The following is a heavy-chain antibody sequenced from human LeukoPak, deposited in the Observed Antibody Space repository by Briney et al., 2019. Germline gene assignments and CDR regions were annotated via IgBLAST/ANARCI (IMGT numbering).Heavy chain of an antibody. D-gene: IGHD4-11*01. J-gene: IGHJ4*02. V-gene: IGHV3-15*01. Sequence: GGSLRLSCVASGFTFSNAGMSWVRQARGKGLEWVARIKSKVHGGTTDYAAPVNGRFTISRDDSKNPLYLEMNSLKTEDTAVYYCSGHMTTADYWGQGTLVTVSS. CDR2: IKSKVHGGTT. CDR3: SGHMTTADY. CDR1: GFTFSNAG.